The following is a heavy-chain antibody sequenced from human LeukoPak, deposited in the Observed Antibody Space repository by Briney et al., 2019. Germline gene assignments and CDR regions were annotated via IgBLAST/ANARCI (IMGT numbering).Heavy chain of an antibody. D-gene: IGHD3-3*01. CDR2: NKSNSGGT. J-gene: IGHJ6*02. CDR3: ARDRDVVGFWSGYYTDYYYGMDV. Sequence: ASVKVSCKASGYTFTGYYMHWVRQAPGQGLEWMGWNKSNSGGTNYAQKFQGRVTMTRDTSISTAYMELSRLRSDDTAVYYCARDRDVVGFWSGYYTDYYYGMDVWGQGTTVTVSS. CDR1: GYTFTGYY. V-gene: IGHV1-2*02.